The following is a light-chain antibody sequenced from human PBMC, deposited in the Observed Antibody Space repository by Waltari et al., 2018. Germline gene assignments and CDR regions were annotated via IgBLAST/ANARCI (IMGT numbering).Light chain of an antibody. Sequence: DIVMTQSPDSLALSLGERATINCRSSQSLLFSSNHKNYLAWYQKKPGQPPKLLIYWASTRDSGVPDRFSGSWSGTDFTLTISGLQAEDVAVYYCQQYFTTPRAFGQGTKVEIK. CDR3: QQYFTTPRA. J-gene: IGKJ1*01. CDR1: QSLLFSSNHKNY. V-gene: IGKV4-1*01. CDR2: WAS.